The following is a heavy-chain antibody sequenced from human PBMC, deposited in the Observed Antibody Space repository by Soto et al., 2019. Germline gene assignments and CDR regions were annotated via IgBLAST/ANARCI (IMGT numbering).Heavy chain of an antibody. CDR2: IIPIFGTA. CDR1: GGTFSSYA. CDR3: ARDLNMVRGVIGY. Sequence: SVKVSCKASGGTFSSYAISWVRQAPGQGLEWMGGIIPIFGTANYAQKFQGRVTITADESTSTAYMELSSLRSEDTAVYYCARDLNMVRGVIGYWGQGTLVTVSS. J-gene: IGHJ4*02. D-gene: IGHD3-10*01. V-gene: IGHV1-69*13.